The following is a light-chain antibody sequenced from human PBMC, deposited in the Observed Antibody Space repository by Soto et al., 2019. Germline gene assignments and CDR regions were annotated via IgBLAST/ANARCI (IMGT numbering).Light chain of an antibody. Sequence: IVLTQSPATLSLSPGERATLSCGASQSVRSSYLAWYQQKPGLAPRLLIYDASSRATGIPDRFSGSGSGTDFTLTISRLEPEDVAVYYCQQYGNSPYTFGQGTKLEIK. V-gene: IGKV3D-20*01. CDR3: QQYGNSPYT. J-gene: IGKJ2*01. CDR2: DAS. CDR1: QSVRSSY.